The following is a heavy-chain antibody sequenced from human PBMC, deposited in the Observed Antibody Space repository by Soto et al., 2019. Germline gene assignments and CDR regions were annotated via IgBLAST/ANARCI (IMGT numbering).Heavy chain of an antibody. CDR2: IYYSGST. J-gene: IGHJ6*02. V-gene: IGHV4-39*07. CDR3: ARDPAVVNERLYYYYGMDV. CDR1: GGSISSSSYY. Sequence: PSETLPLTCTVSGGSISSSSYYWGWIRQPPGKGLEWIASIYYSGSTYYNPSLKSRATISVDTSKNQFSLKLSSVTAADTAVYYCARDPAVVNERLYYYYGMDVWGQGTTVTVSS. D-gene: IGHD2-15*01.